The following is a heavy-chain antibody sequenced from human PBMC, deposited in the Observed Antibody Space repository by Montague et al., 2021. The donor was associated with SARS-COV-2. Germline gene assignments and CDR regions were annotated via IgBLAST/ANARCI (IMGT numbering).Heavy chain of an antibody. D-gene: IGHD5-18*01. V-gene: IGHV4-39*01. CDR3: ARHGGHSYAHFAY. CDR1: GGSISSSSYY. CDR2: IYYSGST. Sequence: SETLSLTCTVSGGSISSSSYYWGWIRQPPGKGLEWIGSIYYSGSTYYNASLKSRVTISVDTSKNPFSLKLTSVTAADTAVYYCARHGGHSYAHFAYWGQGTLVIVSS. J-gene: IGHJ4*02.